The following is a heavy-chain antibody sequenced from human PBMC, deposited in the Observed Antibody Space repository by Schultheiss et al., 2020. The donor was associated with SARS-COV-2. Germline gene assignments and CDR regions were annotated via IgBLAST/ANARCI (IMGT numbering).Heavy chain of an antibody. Sequence: ASVKVSCKASGNTFTSYAMNWVRQAPGQGLEWLGWITDYNGNTKSSHKFEGRVTLTTDASSSTAYMELRSLRSDDTAVYYCARVLGLVGASPFDSWGQGTLVTVSS. CDR3: ARVLGLVGASPFDS. CDR2: ITDYNGNT. D-gene: IGHD1-26*01. CDR1: GNTFTSYA. V-gene: IGHV1-18*01. J-gene: IGHJ4*01.